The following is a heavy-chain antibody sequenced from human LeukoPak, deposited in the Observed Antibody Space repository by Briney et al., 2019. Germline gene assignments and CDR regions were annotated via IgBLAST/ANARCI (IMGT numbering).Heavy chain of an antibody. CDR1: GGSISSYY. Sequence: PSETLSLTCTVSGGSISSYYWSWIRQPAGKGLEWIGRIYTSGSTNYNPSLKGRVTISVDKSKNQFSLKLSSVTAADTAVYYCARETPVRPFDYWGQGTLVTVSS. CDR2: IYTSGST. CDR3: ARETPVRPFDY. D-gene: IGHD2-8*01. V-gene: IGHV4-4*07. J-gene: IGHJ4*02.